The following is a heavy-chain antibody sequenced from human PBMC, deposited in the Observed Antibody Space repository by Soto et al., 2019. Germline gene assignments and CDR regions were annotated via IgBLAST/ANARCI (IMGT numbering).Heavy chain of an antibody. CDR1: GGSISSSSYY. Sequence: SETLSLTCTVSGGSISSSSYYWGRIRQPPGKGLEWIGSIYYSGSTYYNPSLKSRVTISVDTSKNQFSLKLSSVTAADTAVYYCARVDYGDYGSSHFDYWGQGTLVTVSS. CDR3: ARVDYGDYGSSHFDY. V-gene: IGHV4-39*01. D-gene: IGHD4-17*01. J-gene: IGHJ4*02. CDR2: IYYSGST.